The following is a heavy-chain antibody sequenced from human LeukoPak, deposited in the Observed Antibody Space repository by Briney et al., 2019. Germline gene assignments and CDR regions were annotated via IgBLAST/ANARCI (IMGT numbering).Heavy chain of an antibody. CDR1: GGSISSGDYY. V-gene: IGHV4-61*08. J-gene: IGHJ3*02. D-gene: IGHD3-22*01. CDR2: IYYSGST. Sequence: SETLSLTCTVSGGSISSGDYYWSWIRQPPGKGLEWIGYIYYSGSTNYNPSLKSRVTISVDMSKNQFSLKLSSVTAADTAVYYCARDRVYDSLDAFDIWGQGTLVTVSS. CDR3: ARDRVYDSLDAFDI.